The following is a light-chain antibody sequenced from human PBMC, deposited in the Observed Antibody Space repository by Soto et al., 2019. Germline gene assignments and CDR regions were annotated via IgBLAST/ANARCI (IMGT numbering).Light chain of an antibody. V-gene: IGKV3-11*01. Sequence: VLTQSPVTLSLSPGERATLSSRASQSFRGLLAWYQQKPGQAPRLLIYDAYNRATGIPPRFSGSGSGTDFTLTISSLEPEDSAVYYCQKRHTWPITVGQGTRLEIK. CDR1: QSFRGL. J-gene: IGKJ5*01. CDR3: QKRHTWPIT. CDR2: DAY.